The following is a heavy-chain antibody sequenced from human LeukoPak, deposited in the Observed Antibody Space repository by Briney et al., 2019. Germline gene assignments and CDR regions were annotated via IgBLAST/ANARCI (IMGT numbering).Heavy chain of an antibody. CDR3: ARDNYYASSGYYYIDY. CDR1: GFTFNTYA. Sequence: TGRSLRLSCAASGFTFNTYAFDWGRQAPGKGVEGVAVTSYDGSNKYYADSGKDRFTSCRDNSKNTLYVQKNSGRAEDTAVYYCARDNYYASSGYYYIDYWGQGTLVTVSS. D-gene: IGHD3-22*01. CDR2: TSYDGSNK. V-gene: IGHV3-30-3*01. J-gene: IGHJ4*02.